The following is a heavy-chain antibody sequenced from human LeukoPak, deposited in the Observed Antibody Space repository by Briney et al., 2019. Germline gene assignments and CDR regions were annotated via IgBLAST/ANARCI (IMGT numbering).Heavy chain of an antibody. CDR3: ARGWGPVGGFDY. CDR1: GGTFSSYA. Sequence: EASVKVSCKASGGTFSSYAISWVRQAPGQGLEWMGGIIPIFGTANYAQKFQGRVTITADESTSTAYMELSSLRSEDTAVYYCARGWGPVGGFDYWGQGTLVTVSS. D-gene: IGHD3-16*01. CDR2: IIPIFGTA. V-gene: IGHV1-69*13. J-gene: IGHJ4*02.